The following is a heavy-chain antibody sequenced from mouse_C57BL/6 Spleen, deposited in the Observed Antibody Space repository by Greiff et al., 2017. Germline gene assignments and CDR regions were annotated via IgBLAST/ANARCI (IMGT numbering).Heavy chain of an antibody. CDR2: ISYDGSN. Sequence: EVKLMESGPGLVKPSQSLSLTCSVTGYSITSGYYWNWIRQFPGNKLEWMGYISYDGSNNYHPSLKNRISITRDTSKNQFFLKLNSVTTEDTATYYCARAGTGTVDYWGQGTTLTVSS. J-gene: IGHJ2*01. CDR1: GYSITSGYY. CDR3: ARAGTGTVDY. V-gene: IGHV3-6*01. D-gene: IGHD4-1*01.